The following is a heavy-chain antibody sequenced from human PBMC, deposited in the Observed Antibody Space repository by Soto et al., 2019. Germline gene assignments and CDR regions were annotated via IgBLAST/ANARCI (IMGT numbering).Heavy chain of an antibody. CDR2: IYYSGST. Sequence: PSETLSLTCTVSGGSISSGGYYWSWIRQHPGKGLEWIGYIYYSGSTYYNPSLKSRVIISVDTSKNQFSLKLSSVTAADTAVYYCALRLGDPGRLYFDYWGQGTLVTVSS. D-gene: IGHD3-16*01. CDR1: GGSISSGGYY. CDR3: ALRLGDPGRLYFDY. J-gene: IGHJ4*02. V-gene: IGHV4-31*03.